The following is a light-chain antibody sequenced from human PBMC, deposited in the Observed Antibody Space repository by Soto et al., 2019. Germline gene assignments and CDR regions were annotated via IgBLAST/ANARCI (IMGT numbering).Light chain of an antibody. J-gene: IGLJ2*01. CDR3: CSYVGSSTFDVV. CDR1: SSDVGSFNL. CDR2: DGS. Sequence: QSVLTQPASVSGSHGQSITFSCTGTSSDVGSFNLVSWYQQHPGKAPKLILYDGSKRPSGVANRFSGSNSDNTASLTISGLQAEDEADYCCCSYVGSSTFDVVFGVGTKLTVL. V-gene: IGLV2-23*01.